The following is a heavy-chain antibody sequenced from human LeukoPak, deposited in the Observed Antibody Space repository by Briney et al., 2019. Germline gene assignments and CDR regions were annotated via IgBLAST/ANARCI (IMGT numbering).Heavy chain of an antibody. J-gene: IGHJ4*02. V-gene: IGHV3-9*03. CDR3: ARAETTGIQPWLPVHY. CDR2: ISWNSGSI. D-gene: IGHD5-18*01. CDR1: GFTFDDYA. Sequence: PGRSLRLSCAASGFTFDDYAMHWVRQAPGKGLEWVSGISWNSGSIGYADSVKGRFTISRDNAKNSLYLQMNSLRAEDMALYYCARAETTGIQPWLPVHYWGQGTLVTVSS.